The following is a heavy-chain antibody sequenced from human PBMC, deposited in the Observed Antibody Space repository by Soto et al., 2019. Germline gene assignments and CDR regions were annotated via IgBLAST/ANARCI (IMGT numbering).Heavy chain of an antibody. CDR1: GVSMRISY. Sequence: QVQLEESGPGLVKPSETLSLICSVSGVSMRISYWTWIRQSAGKGLEWIGRISTSGNTNYNPSLNSRLTMSVDTSKNQVSLKLTSVTAADTAVYYCARGGGVPALGDPWGQGTLVTVSS. CDR2: ISTSGNT. D-gene: IGHD3-16*01. J-gene: IGHJ5*02. V-gene: IGHV4-4*07. CDR3: ARGGGVPALGDP.